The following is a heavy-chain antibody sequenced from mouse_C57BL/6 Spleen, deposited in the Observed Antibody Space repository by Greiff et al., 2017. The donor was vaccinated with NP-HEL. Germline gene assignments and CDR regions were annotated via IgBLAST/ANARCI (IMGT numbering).Heavy chain of an antibody. J-gene: IGHJ1*03. CDR2: IWSGGST. D-gene: IGHD1-1*01. V-gene: IGHV2-2*01. Sequence: QVQLQQSGPGLVQPSQSLSITCTVSGFSLTSYGVHWVRQSPGKGLEWLGVIWSGGSTDYNAAFISRLSISKDNSKSQVFFKMNSLQADDTAIYYCARGSTVVRGYFDVWGTGTTVTVSS. CDR3: ARGSTVVRGYFDV. CDR1: GFSLTSYG.